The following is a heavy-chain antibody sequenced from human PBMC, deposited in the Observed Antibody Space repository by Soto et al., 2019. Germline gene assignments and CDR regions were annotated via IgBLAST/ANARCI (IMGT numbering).Heavy chain of an antibody. CDR3: ARAARPGTQIGVTPATADYFDY. J-gene: IGHJ4*02. Sequence: PSETLSLACAVYGGSFSGYSWTWIRQSPGKGLRWIGEVNHRGGANYSPSLQNRVTISLDTSKNQFSLRLRSLTAADTAVYFCARAARPGTQIGVTPATADYFDYWGQGTPVTVSS. CDR1: GGSFSGYS. V-gene: IGHV4-34*01. D-gene: IGHD2-15*01. CDR2: VNHRGGA.